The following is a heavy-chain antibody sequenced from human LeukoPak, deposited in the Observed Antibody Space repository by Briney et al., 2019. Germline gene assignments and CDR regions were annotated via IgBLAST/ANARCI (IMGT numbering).Heavy chain of an antibody. CDR2: FDPEDGDT. CDR1: GYTLSKLS. CDR3: ATGSSWFDH. D-gene: IGHD6-13*01. J-gene: IGHJ5*02. V-gene: IGHV1-24*01. Sequence: ASVKVSCKVSGYTLSKLSMHWVRQAPGKGLEWMGGFDPEDGDTMYAQQSQGRVTMTEDTSTNTAYMELSSLRSEDTAVYYCATGSSWFDHWGQETLVIVSS.